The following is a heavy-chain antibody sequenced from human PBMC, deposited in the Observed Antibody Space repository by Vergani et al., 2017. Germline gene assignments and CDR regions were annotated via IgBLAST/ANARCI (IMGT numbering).Heavy chain of an antibody. Sequence: EVQLVESGGGLIQPGGSLRLSCAASGFTFSSYAMSWVRQAPGKGLEWVSVISGSGGSTYYADSVKGRFTISRDNSKNTLYLQMNSLRAEDTAAYYCARYPNPGGEPLDLPYWYFDLWGRGTLVTVSS. CDR2: ISGSGGST. J-gene: IGHJ2*01. CDR1: GFTFSSYA. V-gene: IGHV3-23*04. CDR3: ARYPNPGGEPLDLPYWYFDL. D-gene: IGHD3-3*01.